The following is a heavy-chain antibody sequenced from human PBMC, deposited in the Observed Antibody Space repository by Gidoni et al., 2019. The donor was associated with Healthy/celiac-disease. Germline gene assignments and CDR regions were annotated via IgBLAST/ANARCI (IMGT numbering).Heavy chain of an antibody. CDR2: ISWNSGSI. V-gene: IGHV3-9*01. CDR1: GFTFDDYA. Sequence: EVQLVESGGGLVQPGRSLRLSCAASGFTFDDYAMHWVRQAPGKGLEWVSGISWNSGSIGYADSVKGRFTISRDNAKNSLYLQMNSLRAEDTALYYCAKDMGVVAATPLDYWGQGTLVTVSS. CDR3: AKDMGVVAATPLDY. J-gene: IGHJ4*02. D-gene: IGHD2-15*01.